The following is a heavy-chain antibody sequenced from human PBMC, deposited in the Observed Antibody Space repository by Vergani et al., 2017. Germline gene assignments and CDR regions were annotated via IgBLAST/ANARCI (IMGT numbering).Heavy chain of an antibody. V-gene: IGHV4-39*01. Sequence: QLQLQESGPGLVKPSATLSLTCSVSGASIRSSNYYWGCIRQPPGKGLEWIASIYYSGSTYYNPSLKSRVTIYVATSKKQFSLKLSSVTAADTAVYFCARHANVESLVKVGWIDPWGKGILVTVSS. J-gene: IGHJ5*02. D-gene: IGHD6-19*01. CDR1: GASIRSSNYY. CDR2: IYYSGST. CDR3: ARHANVESLVKVGWIDP.